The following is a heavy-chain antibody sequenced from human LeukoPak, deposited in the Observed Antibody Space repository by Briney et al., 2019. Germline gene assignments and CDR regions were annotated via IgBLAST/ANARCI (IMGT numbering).Heavy chain of an antibody. D-gene: IGHD4-23*01. J-gene: IGHJ4*02. V-gene: IGHV4-59*08. CDR1: GGCISRYY. CDR2: VDYSCST. Sequence: SETLSLTCTVSGGCISRYYWGWIWRRPGKEMVRRGYVDYSCSTAYNPTHNRRVAIPPDTPKTQYPLKLRSVSAADTAVYYCARLIGGNWARETLVSVSS. CDR3: ARLIGGN.